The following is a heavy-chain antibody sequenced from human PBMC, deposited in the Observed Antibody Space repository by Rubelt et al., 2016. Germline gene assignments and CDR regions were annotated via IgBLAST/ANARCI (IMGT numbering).Heavy chain of an antibody. D-gene: IGHD2-21*01. CDR2: IKEDGSGK. V-gene: IGHV3-7*01. J-gene: IGHJ6*02. CDR1: ESTFSNYW. Sequence: EVQLVESGGGFVQPGGSLRLSCVASESTFSNYWMTWVRQAPGKGLEWVANIKEDGSGKYYVESVKGRFNISRDNAKNSLYLQMNSLRADDMGVYYCARASFRMDVWGQGTTVTVSS. CDR3: ARASFRMDV.